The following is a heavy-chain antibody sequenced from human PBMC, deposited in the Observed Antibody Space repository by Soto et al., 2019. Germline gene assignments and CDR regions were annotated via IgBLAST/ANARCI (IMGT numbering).Heavy chain of an antibody. J-gene: IGHJ5*02. V-gene: IGHV4-59*01. Sequence: TNSVSVAMIRRCYWRGCRRPLGKGLEWIGYSYHSGSTKYNPSLKSRVTISVDTSKNQFSVKLSSVTAADSSVYYCARVGRFDPIATCGQGTLVT. CDR3: ARVGRFDPIAT. CDR2: SYHSGST. D-gene: IGHD1-26*01. CDR1: VAMIRRCY.